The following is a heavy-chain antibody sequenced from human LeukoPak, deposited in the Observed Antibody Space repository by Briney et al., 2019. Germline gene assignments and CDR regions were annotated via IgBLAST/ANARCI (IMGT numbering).Heavy chain of an antibody. CDR2: ISSSGSTI. CDR3: ARDFRIYYGSGSLHYYYYYMDV. J-gene: IGHJ6*03. Sequence: RGSLRLSCAASGFTFSSYEMNWVRQAPGKGLEWVSYISSSGSTIYYADSVKGRFTISRDNAKNSLYLQMNSLRAEDTAVYYCARDFRIYYGSGSLHYYYYYMDVWGKGTTVTISS. CDR1: GFTFSSYE. D-gene: IGHD3-10*01. V-gene: IGHV3-48*03.